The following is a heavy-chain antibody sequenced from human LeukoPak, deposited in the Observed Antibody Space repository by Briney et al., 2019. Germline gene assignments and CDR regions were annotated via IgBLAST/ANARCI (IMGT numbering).Heavy chain of an antibody. D-gene: IGHD1-7*01. CDR3: ARRATSGNYQMLHFDS. Sequence: PSETLSLTCTVFGTSITRTYWSWIRQPPGRGLESVGYVYDTGDTNYNPSLKSRVTMSLDTSKNQFSPTLTSVTAADTAIYYCARRATSGNYQMLHFDSWGQGILVTVSS. CDR1: GTSITRTY. V-gene: IGHV4-59*08. CDR2: VYDTGDT. J-gene: IGHJ4*01.